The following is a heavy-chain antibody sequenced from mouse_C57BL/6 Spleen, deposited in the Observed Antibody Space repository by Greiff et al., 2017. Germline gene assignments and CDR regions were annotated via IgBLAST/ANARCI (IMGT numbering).Heavy chain of an antibody. Sequence: EVKLVESGGDLVKPGGSLKLSCAASGFTFSSYGMSWVRQTPDKRLEWVATISSGGSYTYYPDSVKGRFTISRDNAKNTLYLQMSSLKSEDTAMYYCARQETVSSGYVDYWGQGTTLTVSS. CDR3: ARQETVSSGYVDY. CDR2: ISSGGSYT. J-gene: IGHJ2*01. V-gene: IGHV5-6*01. D-gene: IGHD3-2*02. CDR1: GFTFSSYG.